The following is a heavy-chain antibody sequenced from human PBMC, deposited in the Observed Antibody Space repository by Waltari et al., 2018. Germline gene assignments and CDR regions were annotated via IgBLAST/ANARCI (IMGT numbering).Heavy chain of an antibody. J-gene: IGHJ5*02. D-gene: IGHD1-1*01. CDR3: ARRQLGGPLDP. CDR1: GGTFGRYA. CDR2: LIPIFGAP. V-gene: IGHV1-69*12. Sequence: QVHLVQSGAEVKKPGSSVKVSCKASGGTFGRYAITWVRQAPGQGLEWMGGLIPIFGAPNYVQRFQGRVTITADESTSTVYMELSSLKSEDTALYFCARRQLGGPLDPWGQGTLVTVSS.